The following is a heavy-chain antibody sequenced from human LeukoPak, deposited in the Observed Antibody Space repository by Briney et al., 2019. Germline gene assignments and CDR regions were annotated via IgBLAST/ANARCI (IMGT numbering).Heavy chain of an antibody. D-gene: IGHD5-24*01. CDR2: IFYSGST. J-gene: IGHJ4*02. CDR1: GGSINGNSYF. CDR3: VTLDGYNWVDY. Sequence: SETLSLTCTVSGGSINGNSYFWGWIRQPPGKGLEWIGNIFYSGSTKYSSSLKSRVTISVDTSKNQFSLKMTSVTAADTAVYYCVTLDGYNWVDYWGRGTLVTVSS. V-gene: IGHV4-39*01.